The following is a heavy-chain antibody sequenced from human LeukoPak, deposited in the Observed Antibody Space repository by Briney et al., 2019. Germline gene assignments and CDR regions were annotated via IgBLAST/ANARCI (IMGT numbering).Heavy chain of an antibody. CDR3: ARGSRDGYIGYFDL. Sequence: KASETLSLTCTVSGGSISSYYWNWIRQPPGKGLEWVGYIYYTGSTNYNPSLKSRVTISVDTSMNQFSLRLSSVTAADTAVYFCARGSRDGYIGYFDLWGRGTLVTVSS. V-gene: IGHV4-59*01. D-gene: IGHD5-24*01. J-gene: IGHJ2*01. CDR1: GGSISSYY. CDR2: IYYTGST.